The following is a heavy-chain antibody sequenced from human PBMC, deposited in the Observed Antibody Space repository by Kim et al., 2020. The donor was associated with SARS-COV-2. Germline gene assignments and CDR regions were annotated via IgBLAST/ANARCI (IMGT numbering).Heavy chain of an antibody. V-gene: IGHV3-23*01. CDR2: ISGSGVST. CDR3: AKAVAGYWYFDL. Sequence: GGSLRLSCAASGFTFSSYAMNWVRQAPGKGLEWVSAISGSGVSTYYAASVKGRFTISRDNSKNTLYLQMNSLRAEDTAFYYCAKAVAGYWYFDLWGRGTLVTVSS. J-gene: IGHJ2*01. D-gene: IGHD6-19*01. CDR1: GFTFSSYA.